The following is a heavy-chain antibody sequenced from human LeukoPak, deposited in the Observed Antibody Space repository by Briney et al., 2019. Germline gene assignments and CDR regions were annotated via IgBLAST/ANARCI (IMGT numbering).Heavy chain of an antibody. D-gene: IGHD5-12*01. CDR1: GGSLGRYY. J-gene: IGHJ5*02. CDR3: ERDKAWLDP. Sequence: SETLSLTCTVSGGSLGRYYWAWIRQPAGKGLEWIGRIYSAGTTTYNPALKSRVTMSIDMSKNQFSLTLRSMTPADTAVYYCERDKAWLDPWGPGTLVTVSS. CDR2: IYSAGTT. V-gene: IGHV4-4*07.